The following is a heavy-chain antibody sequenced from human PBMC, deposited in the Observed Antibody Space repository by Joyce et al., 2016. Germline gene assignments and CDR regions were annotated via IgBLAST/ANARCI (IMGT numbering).Heavy chain of an antibody. D-gene: IGHD3-16*01. V-gene: IGHV3-23*01. CDR2: ITGSGSGT. CDR3: ARGGMIRHRYFGY. CDR1: GFTFSTYG. Sequence: EVQLLESGGGLVQPGGSLRLFCAASGFTFSTYGLRGVRKGLGKGLEWVSTITGSGSGTYYADSVKGRFTISRDNAKNTLYLQMSSLRGEDTAVYYCARGGMIRHRYFGYWGQGTLVTVSS. J-gene: IGHJ4*02.